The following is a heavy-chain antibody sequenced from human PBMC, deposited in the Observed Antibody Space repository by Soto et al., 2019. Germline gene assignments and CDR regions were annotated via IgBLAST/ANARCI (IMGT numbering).Heavy chain of an antibody. J-gene: IGHJ4*02. CDR1: GFTFTNYG. V-gene: IGHV3-30*03. Sequence: XASLRLSCAASGFTFTNYGIHWFRQAPGKGLEWVAFISYDGTNKYYADSVKGRFTISTDISRNTLYLQMNSLRDEDTAVYYCARAGFAMATSDSWGQGTLVTVSS. CDR3: ARAGFAMATSDS. CDR2: ISYDGTNK. D-gene: IGHD5-18*01.